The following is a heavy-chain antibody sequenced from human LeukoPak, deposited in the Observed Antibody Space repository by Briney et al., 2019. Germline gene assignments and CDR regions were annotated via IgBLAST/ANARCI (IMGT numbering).Heavy chain of an antibody. Sequence: GGSLRLSCAASGFTFSSYAVSWVRQAPGKGLEWVSAISGSGGSTYYADSVKGRFTISRDNSKNTLYLQMNSLRAEDTAVYYCAKDKLLWFGEFIFDYWGQGTLVTVSS. CDR3: AKDKLLWFGEFIFDY. CDR2: ISGSGGST. CDR1: GFTFSSYA. D-gene: IGHD3-10*01. V-gene: IGHV3-23*01. J-gene: IGHJ4*02.